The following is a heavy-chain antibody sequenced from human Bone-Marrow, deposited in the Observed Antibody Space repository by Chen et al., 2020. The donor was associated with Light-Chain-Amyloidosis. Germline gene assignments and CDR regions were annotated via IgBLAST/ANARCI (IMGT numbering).Heavy chain of an antibody. CDR2: IPYDGNNK. D-gene: IGHD3-10*01. V-gene: IGHV3-30*18. J-gene: IGHJ4*02. CDR3: AKDLNFGSGTFYSCYYFDY. Sequence: QVSLVESGGGVVQPGGSLRLSCVASGFTFSNYGMHWVRQAPGKGLEWVAVIPYDGNNKHYADSVQGRFTISRENSENTLYLQMSSLRAEDSAVYYCAKDLNFGSGTFYSCYYFDYWGQGTLVTVSS. CDR1: GFTFSNYG.